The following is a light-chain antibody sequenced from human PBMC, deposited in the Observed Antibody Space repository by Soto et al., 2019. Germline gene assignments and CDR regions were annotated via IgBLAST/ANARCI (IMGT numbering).Light chain of an antibody. Sequence: EIVLTQSPATLSLSPGERATLSCKASQSVSRHLAWYQHKPGQAPRLLIYDASNRATGIPARFSGSGFVTDFTLTISSLEPEDFAVYYCQQCSNWPPSYTFGQGTKLDIK. CDR2: DAS. V-gene: IGKV3-11*01. J-gene: IGKJ2*01. CDR1: QSVSRH. CDR3: QQCSNWPPSYT.